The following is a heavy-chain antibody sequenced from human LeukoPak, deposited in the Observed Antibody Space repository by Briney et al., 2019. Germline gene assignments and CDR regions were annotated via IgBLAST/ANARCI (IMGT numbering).Heavy chain of an antibody. Sequence: PSQTLSLTCTVSGGSISSGGYYWSWIRQHPGKGLEWIGYIYYSGSTYYNPSLKSRVTISVDTSKNQFSLKLSSVTAADTAVYYCARLYDYSNYASHLYYYYMDVWGKGTTVTVSS. J-gene: IGHJ6*03. CDR2: IYYSGST. CDR1: GGSISSGGYY. V-gene: IGHV4-31*03. D-gene: IGHD4-11*01. CDR3: ARLYDYSNYASHLYYYYMDV.